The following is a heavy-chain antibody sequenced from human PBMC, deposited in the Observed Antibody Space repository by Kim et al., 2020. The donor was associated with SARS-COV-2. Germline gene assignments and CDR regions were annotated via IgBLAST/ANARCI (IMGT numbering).Heavy chain of an antibody. J-gene: IGHJ4*02. CDR2: ISGGGAT. Sequence: GGSLRLSCAASGFTFSNYAMSWVRQAPGKGLEWVSSISGGGATYHADSVKGRFTISRDNSKNTLYLQMNSLRAEDTAVYSCAKGGGFHSSGYYCDDWGQGTLVTVSS. CDR3: AKGGGFHSSGYYCDD. CDR1: GFTFSNYA. V-gene: IGHV3-23*01. D-gene: IGHD3-22*01.